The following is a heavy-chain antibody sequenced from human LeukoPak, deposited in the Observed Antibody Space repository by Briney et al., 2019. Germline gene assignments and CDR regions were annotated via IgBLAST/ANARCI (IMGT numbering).Heavy chain of an antibody. CDR2: IYYSGTT. CDR1: GGSISSYY. D-gene: IGHD6-13*01. V-gene: IGHV4-59*01. J-gene: IGHJ4*02. Sequence: SETLSLTCTVSGGSISSYYWSRIRQPPGKGLEWIGYIYYSGTTNYNPSLKSRVTISVDTSKNQFSLKLSSVTAADTAVYYCARGVYIAAAQYAYWGQGTLVTVSS. CDR3: ARGVYIAAAQYAY.